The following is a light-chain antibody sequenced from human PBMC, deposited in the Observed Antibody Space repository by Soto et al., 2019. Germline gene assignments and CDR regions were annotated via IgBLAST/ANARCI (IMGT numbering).Light chain of an antibody. Sequence: DIQMTQYPSSLSASIGDRVTITCRSSQSISSYLNWYQQKPGKAPKLLIYATSNLQSGVPSRFSGSGSGTDFTLTISSLQPEDFATYYCQQSYSTPTSITFGQGTRLEIK. CDR2: ATS. CDR1: QSISSY. CDR3: QQSYSTPTSIT. J-gene: IGKJ5*01. V-gene: IGKV1-39*01.